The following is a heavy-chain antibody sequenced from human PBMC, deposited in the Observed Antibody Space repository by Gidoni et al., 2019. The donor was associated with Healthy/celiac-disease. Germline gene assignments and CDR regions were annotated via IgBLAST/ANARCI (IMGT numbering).Heavy chain of an antibody. CDR2: MSSSSSTI. CDR1: GFTFSSYS. J-gene: IGHJ4*02. Sequence: EVQLVESGGGLVQPGGSLRLSCAASGFTFSSYSMNWVRQAPGQGLEWVSYMSSSSSTIYYADSVKGRFTISRDNAKNSLYLQMNSLRAEDTAVYYCARDHGSGWYPLYCFDYWGQGTLVTVSS. V-gene: IGHV3-48*01. D-gene: IGHD6-19*01. CDR3: ARDHGSGWYPLYCFDY.